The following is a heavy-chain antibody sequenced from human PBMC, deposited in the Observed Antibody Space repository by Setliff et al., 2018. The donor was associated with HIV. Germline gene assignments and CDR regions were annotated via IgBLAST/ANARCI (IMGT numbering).Heavy chain of an antibody. D-gene: IGHD3-22*01. CDR3: ARIGARIFNYYDDTSQTGY. CDR2: INPNSGAT. V-gene: IGHV1-2*02. Sequence: ASVKVSCKASGYTFTSYGISWVRQAPGQGLEWMRWINPNSGATNYAHIFQDRVTMTRDTSISTAYLELRRLRSDDTALYYCARIGARIFNYYDDTSQTGYWGQGALVTVSS. J-gene: IGHJ4*02. CDR1: GYTFTSYG.